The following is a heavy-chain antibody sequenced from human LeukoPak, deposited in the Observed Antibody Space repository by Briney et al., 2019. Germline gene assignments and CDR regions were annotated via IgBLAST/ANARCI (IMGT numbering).Heavy chain of an antibody. CDR3: TRHTVDF. J-gene: IGHJ4*02. CDR1: GFTFSGST. V-gene: IGHV3-73*01. CDR2: IRNKVNSYAT. Sequence: GGSLRLSCAASGFTFSGSTMHWVRQASGKGPEWVGRIRNKVNSYATVCAASVEGRFTISRDDSKNTAYLQMNSLKTEDTAIYYCTRHTVDFWGRGTLVTVSS.